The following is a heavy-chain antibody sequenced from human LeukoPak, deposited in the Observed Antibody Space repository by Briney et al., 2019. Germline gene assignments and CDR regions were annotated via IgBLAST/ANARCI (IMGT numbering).Heavy chain of an antibody. Sequence: SVKVSCKASGGTFSSYAISWVRQAPGQGLEWMGGIIPIFGTANYAQKFQGRVTITADESTSTAYMKLSSLRSEDTAVYYCARSLDVDIVATTHFDCWGQGTLVTVSS. CDR1: GGTFSSYA. D-gene: IGHD5-12*01. CDR2: IIPIFGTA. J-gene: IGHJ4*02. CDR3: ARSLDVDIVATTHFDC. V-gene: IGHV1-69*13.